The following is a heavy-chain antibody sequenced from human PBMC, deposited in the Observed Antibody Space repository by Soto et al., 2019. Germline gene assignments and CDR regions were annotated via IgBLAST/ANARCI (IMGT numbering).Heavy chain of an antibody. CDR3: ARELVIWGSSGAMDYYYGMDV. Sequence: GGSLRLSCAASGFTFSSYGMHWVRQAPGKGLEWVAVIWYDGSNKYYADSVKGRFTISRDNSKNTLYLQMNSLRAEDTAVYYCARELVIWGSSGAMDYYYGMDVWGQGTTVTVSS. D-gene: IGHD3-22*01. J-gene: IGHJ6*02. V-gene: IGHV3-33*01. CDR2: IWYDGSNK. CDR1: GFTFSSYG.